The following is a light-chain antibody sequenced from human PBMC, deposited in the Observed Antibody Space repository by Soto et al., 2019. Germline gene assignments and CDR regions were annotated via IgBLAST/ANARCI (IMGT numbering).Light chain of an antibody. CDR3: LRYNAFSQT. V-gene: IGKV1-5*01. CDR1: QSMNDW. Sequence: DIQMTQSPSTLSASVGDRVTITCRASQSMNDWLAWYQQKPGKAPKVLIYDASSLQSGVPSRFSGSGSGTEVTFTMDSLQSDDVATYYCLRYNAFSQTFGQGTKVEI. CDR2: DAS. J-gene: IGKJ1*01.